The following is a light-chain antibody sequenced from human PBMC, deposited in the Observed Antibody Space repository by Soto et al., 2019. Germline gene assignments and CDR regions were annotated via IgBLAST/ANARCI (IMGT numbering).Light chain of an antibody. Sequence: QSALTQPRSVSGSPGQSVTISCPGTSSDVGGYNYVSWYQQHPGKAPKVMIYDVSERPSGVPERFSGSKPGNTAPLTISGLQAEDEADYYCCSYAGSPRYVFGTGTKVTVL. J-gene: IGLJ1*01. CDR3: CSYAGSPRYV. V-gene: IGLV2-11*01. CDR1: SSDVGGYNY. CDR2: DVS.